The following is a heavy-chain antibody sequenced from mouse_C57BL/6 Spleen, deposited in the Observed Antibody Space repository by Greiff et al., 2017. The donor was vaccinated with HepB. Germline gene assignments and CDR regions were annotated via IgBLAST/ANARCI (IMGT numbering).Heavy chain of an antibody. Sequence: VQLQESGPELVKPGASVKISCKASGYAFSSSWMNWVKQRPGKGLEWIGRIYPGDGDTNYNGKFKGKATLTADKSSSTAYMQLSSLTSEDSAVYFCARWGAYYRSYFDYWGQGTTLTVSS. V-gene: IGHV1-82*01. J-gene: IGHJ2*01. CDR1: GYAFSSSW. D-gene: IGHD2-12*01. CDR3: ARWGAYYRSYFDY. CDR2: IYPGDGDT.